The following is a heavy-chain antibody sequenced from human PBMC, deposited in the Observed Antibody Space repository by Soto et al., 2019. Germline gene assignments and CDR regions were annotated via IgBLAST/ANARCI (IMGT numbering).Heavy chain of an antibody. CDR2: IRNRPNSYTT. J-gene: IGHJ4*02. CDR3: VRDSGRGFYFDY. CDR1: GFTFSDHY. V-gene: IGHV3-72*01. D-gene: IGHD3-10*01. Sequence: EVQPVESGGGLVQPGGSLRLSCAASGFTFSDHYKDWVRQAPGKGLEWVGRIRNRPNSYTTQYAASVKGRFAVLRDDSENLVYLQMNDLKTEDTAVYYCVRDSGRGFYFDYWGQGAQVTVSS.